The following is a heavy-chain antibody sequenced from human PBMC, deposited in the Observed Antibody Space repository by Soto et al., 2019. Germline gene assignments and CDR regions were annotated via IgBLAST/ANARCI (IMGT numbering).Heavy chain of an antibody. Sequence: EVQLVESGGGLVQPGGSLRLSCAASGFSITNTWMHWVRQAPGKGLEWVGRVKSKADGGTAEYAAPVKGRFTVSRDDSKNTQYLQMNSLKMEDTAVYYCNSYPDFWGGHTPLWGQGTLVTVSS. CDR2: VKSKADGGTA. V-gene: IGHV3-15*07. D-gene: IGHD3-3*01. CDR1: GFSITNTW. J-gene: IGHJ4*02. CDR3: NSYPDFWGGHTPL.